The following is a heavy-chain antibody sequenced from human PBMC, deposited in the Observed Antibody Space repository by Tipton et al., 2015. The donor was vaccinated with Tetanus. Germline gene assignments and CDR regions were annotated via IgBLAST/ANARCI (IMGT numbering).Heavy chain of an antibody. CDR2: ISGSGNYI. Sequence: SLRLSYAASGFTFFDYSMNWVRQAPGKGLEWVSSISGSGNYIYYADSVKGRFTISRANAKNSLYLQMNSLRADDTAVYFCARVHTPGLLGRYPFDSWGQGTLVTVSS. V-gene: IGHV3-21*01. CDR3: ARVHTPGLLGRYPFDS. D-gene: IGHD2-21*02. CDR1: GFTFFDYS. J-gene: IGHJ4*02.